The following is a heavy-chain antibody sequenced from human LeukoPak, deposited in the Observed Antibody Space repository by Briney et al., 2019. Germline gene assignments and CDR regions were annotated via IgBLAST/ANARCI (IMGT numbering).Heavy chain of an antibody. Sequence: GGSLRLSCTASGFTFSAYGMMWVRQAPGKGPEWVSAIRGGGGSAFYADSVKGRFIISRDNSKYTLFLQINSLRAEDTAVYYCARDPNGDYIGAFDMWGPGTMVTVSS. CDR2: IRGGGGSA. CDR3: ARDPNGDYIGAFDM. V-gene: IGHV3-23*01. CDR1: GFTFSAYG. J-gene: IGHJ3*02. D-gene: IGHD4-17*01.